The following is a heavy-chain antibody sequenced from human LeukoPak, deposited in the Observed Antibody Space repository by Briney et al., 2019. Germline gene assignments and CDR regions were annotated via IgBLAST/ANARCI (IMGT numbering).Heavy chain of an antibody. CDR2: IYYTGDT. V-gene: IGHV4-59*08. Sequence: PSETLSLTFTVSGGAIGNYFWSWVRQPPGKELEWIGYIYYTGDTKYSPSLKSRVTISVDTSKNQFSLRLNSVTAADTAVYYCARTWHYDSSDYYPFDYWGQGTLVTVSS. J-gene: IGHJ4*02. CDR3: ARTWHYDSSDYYPFDY. D-gene: IGHD3-22*01. CDR1: GGAIGNYF.